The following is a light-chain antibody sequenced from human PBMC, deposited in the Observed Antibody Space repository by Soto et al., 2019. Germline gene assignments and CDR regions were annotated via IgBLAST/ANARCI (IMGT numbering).Light chain of an antibody. CDR1: QSLLQSNGNNQ. CDR3: KQVLQTPPT. V-gene: IGKV2-28*01. CDR2: LGS. Sequence: EIVMTQSPLSLPVTPGEPASISCSSSQSLLQSNGNNQLGWVLQKPGQSPQLLMYLGSSRASGVPDRFSGSGSGTDFTLKISRVEPEDVGVYYCKQVLQTPPTFGGGTKVEIK. J-gene: IGKJ4*01.